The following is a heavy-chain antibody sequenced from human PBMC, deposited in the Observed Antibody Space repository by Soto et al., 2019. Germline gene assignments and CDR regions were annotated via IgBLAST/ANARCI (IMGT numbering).Heavy chain of an antibody. Sequence: SGQVSFKDSSGNFMSYANSRVRQAPGQGLEWMGGIIRTCGTSNYAQKFQGRVTITADESTSTAYMELSSLRSEDTAVYYCARHAGYYGSGSYNYFDYRGQGTLVTVSS. CDR2: IIRTCGTS. CDR3: ARHAGYYGSGSYNYFDY. CDR1: SGNFMSYA. D-gene: IGHD3-10*01. J-gene: IGHJ4*02. V-gene: IGHV1-69*13.